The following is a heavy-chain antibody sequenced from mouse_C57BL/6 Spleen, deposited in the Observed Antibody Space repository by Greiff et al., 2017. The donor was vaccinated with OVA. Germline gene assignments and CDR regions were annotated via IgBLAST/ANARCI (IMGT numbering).Heavy chain of an antibody. Sequence: EVHLVESGGGLVQPGGSLSLSCAASGFTFTDYYMSWVRQPPGKALEWLGFIRNKANGYTTEYSASVKGRFTISRDNSQSILYLQMNALRAEDSATYYCARWAPYALDYWGQGTSVTVSS. CDR3: ARWAPYALDY. CDR1: GFTFTDYY. V-gene: IGHV7-3*01. CDR2: IRNKANGYTT. D-gene: IGHD3-1*01. J-gene: IGHJ4*01.